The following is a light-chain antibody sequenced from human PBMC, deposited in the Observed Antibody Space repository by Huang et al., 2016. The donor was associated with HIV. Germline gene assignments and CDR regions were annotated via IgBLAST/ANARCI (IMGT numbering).Light chain of an antibody. V-gene: IGKV2-30*02. CDR1: HSLLHSDGNTY. CDR2: QVS. Sequence: DVVLTQSPLSLPVTLGQPASISCKSSHSLLHSDGNTYLNWFLQRPGQSPRRLIYQVSNRDFGVPARFSGSGSGADFTLTISRVEADDIGVYYCMQGTHWPQTFGQGTKVEVK. J-gene: IGKJ1*01. CDR3: MQGTHWPQT.